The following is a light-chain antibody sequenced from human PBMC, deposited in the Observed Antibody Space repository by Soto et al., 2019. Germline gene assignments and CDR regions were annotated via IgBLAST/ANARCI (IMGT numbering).Light chain of an antibody. CDR2: DAS. J-gene: IGKJ3*01. Sequence: EIVLTQSPGTLSLSPGERVTLSCRASQRISSTYLAWYQQPPGQAPRLLIYDASSRATGIPERFSGSGSGTDFTLTISRLEPEDFAVYYCQQYGSSPFTFGPGTKVDIK. CDR1: QRISSTY. V-gene: IGKV3-20*01. CDR3: QQYGSSPFT.